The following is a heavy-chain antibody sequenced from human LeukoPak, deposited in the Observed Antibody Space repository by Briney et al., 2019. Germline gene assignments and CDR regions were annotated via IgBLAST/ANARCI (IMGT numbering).Heavy chain of an antibody. V-gene: IGHV1-46*01. J-gene: IGHJ4*02. CDR1: GYTFTNYY. CDR2: INPSSDST. D-gene: IGHD5-12*01. Sequence: ASVKVSCKASGYTFTNYYMHWVRQAPGQGLEWMGIINPSSDSTSYAQKFQGRVTMTRDTSTSTLYMELSNLRSEDTAVYYCARDGTGIVTTIKAFDHWGQGTLVTVSS. CDR3: ARDGTGIVTTIKAFDH.